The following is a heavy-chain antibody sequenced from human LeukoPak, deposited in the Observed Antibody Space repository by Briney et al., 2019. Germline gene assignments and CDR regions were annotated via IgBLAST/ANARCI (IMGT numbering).Heavy chain of an antibody. D-gene: IGHD3-9*01. CDR1: GFTFSSYW. Sequence: GGSLRLSCAASGFTFSSYWMSWVRQAPGKGLEWIAYINHNGEAIYYPDFVKGRFIISRDNAKNSLFLQMNDLRDEDTAVYYCARDYDWAFDFWGQGTRVTVSS. V-gene: IGHV3-48*02. J-gene: IGHJ4*02. CDR2: INHNGEAI. CDR3: ARDYDWAFDF.